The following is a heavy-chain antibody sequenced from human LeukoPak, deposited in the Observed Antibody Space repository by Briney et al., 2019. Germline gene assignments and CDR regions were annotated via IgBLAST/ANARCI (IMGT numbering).Heavy chain of an antibody. Sequence: ASVKVSCKASGYTFTSYYMHWVRQAPGQGLEWMGIINPSGGSTSYAQKFQGRVTMTTDTSTSTVYMELSSLRCEDTTVYYCARTSYLYYFDYWGQGTLVTVSS. CDR1: GYTFTSYY. J-gene: IGHJ4*02. CDR3: ARTSYLYYFDY. D-gene: IGHD2-2*01. CDR2: INPSGGST. V-gene: IGHV1-46*01.